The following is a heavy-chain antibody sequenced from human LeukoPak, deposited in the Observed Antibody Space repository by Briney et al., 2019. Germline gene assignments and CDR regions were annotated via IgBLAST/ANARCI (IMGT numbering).Heavy chain of an antibody. D-gene: IGHD3-16*01. Sequence: SVKVSCKASGGTFNSYGISWVRQAPGQGLEWMGKVIPILGIANSAHKFQDRVTITADKSTSTAYMELSSLRSEDTAVYYCARDWALYYYVDVWGKGTTVTVSS. CDR3: ARDWALYYYVDV. J-gene: IGHJ6*03. CDR1: GGTFNSYG. CDR2: VIPILGIA. V-gene: IGHV1-69*04.